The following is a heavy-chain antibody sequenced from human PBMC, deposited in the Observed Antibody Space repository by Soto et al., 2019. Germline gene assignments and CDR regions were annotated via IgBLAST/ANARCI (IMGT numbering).Heavy chain of an antibody. CDR3: ARDPAP. V-gene: IGHV4-31*03. J-gene: IGHJ5*02. Sequence: QVQLQESGPGLVKASQTLSLTCTVSGGSISSGGYYWSWIRQHPGKGLEWIGYIYNSGSTYYNPSPXSRXTTTADTSKNRFSLKVGSVTAADTAVYYCARDPAPWGQGTLVTVSS. CDR1: GGSISSGGYY. CDR2: IYNSGST.